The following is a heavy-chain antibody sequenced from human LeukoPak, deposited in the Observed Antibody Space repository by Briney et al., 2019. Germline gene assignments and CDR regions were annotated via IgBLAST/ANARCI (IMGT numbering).Heavy chain of an antibody. V-gene: IGHV1-69*13. J-gene: IGHJ6*02. CDR1: GGTFSSYA. D-gene: IGHD5-18*01. Sequence: GASVKVSCKASGGTFSSYAISWVRQAPGQGLEWMGGIIPIFGTANYAQKFQGRVTITADESTSTAYMELSSLRSEDTAVYYCASSTLQLLRLSASNPYSYGSSGGMDVWGQGTTVTVSS. CDR3: ASSTLQLLRLSASNPYSYGSSGGMDV. CDR2: IIPIFGTA.